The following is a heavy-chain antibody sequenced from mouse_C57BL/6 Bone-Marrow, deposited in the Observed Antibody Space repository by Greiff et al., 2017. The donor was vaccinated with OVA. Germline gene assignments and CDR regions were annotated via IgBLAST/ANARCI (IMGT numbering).Heavy chain of an antibody. D-gene: IGHD1-1*01. Sequence: VQLQQSGAELARPGASVKLSCKASGYTFTSYGISWVKQRTGQGLEWIGEIYPRSGNTYYNEKFKGKATLTADKSSSTAYMELRSLTSEDSAVYFCARSRYYYGSSPPYFDYWGQGTTLTVSS. CDR3: ARSRYYYGSSPPYFDY. J-gene: IGHJ2*01. V-gene: IGHV1-81*01. CDR1: GYTFTSYG. CDR2: IYPRSGNT.